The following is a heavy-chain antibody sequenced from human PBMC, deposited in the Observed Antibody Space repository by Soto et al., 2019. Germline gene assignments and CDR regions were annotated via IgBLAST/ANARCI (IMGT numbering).Heavy chain of an antibody. Sequence: QVQLVQSGAAVKKPGSSVKVSCKASGGTFSSYTISWVRQAPGQGLECMGRIIPILGIANSAQKFQGRVTISAEKYTSTAYMEMSSLRSEDTAVYYCAGGFSGSGYQHCGQGTLVTVSS. J-gene: IGHJ1*01. CDR2: IIPILGIA. V-gene: IGHV1-69*02. D-gene: IGHD3-22*01. CDR1: GGTFSSYT. CDR3: AGGFSGSGYQH.